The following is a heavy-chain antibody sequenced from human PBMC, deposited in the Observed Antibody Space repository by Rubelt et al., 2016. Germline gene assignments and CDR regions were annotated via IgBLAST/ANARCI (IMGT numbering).Heavy chain of an antibody. Sequence: EVQLVESGGGLVQPGGSLKLSCAASGFTFSGSAMHWVRQASGKGLEWVGRIKSSGATDYGAPVKGRFIISRDDSKNTLYRQMYSLKIEDTAVYYCTADLADSFYGVAGDYWGQGTLVTVSS. D-gene: IGHD3-3*01. CDR1: GFTFSGSA. J-gene: IGHJ4*02. CDR3: TADLADSFYGVAGDY. CDR2: IKSSGAT. V-gene: IGHV3-73*01.